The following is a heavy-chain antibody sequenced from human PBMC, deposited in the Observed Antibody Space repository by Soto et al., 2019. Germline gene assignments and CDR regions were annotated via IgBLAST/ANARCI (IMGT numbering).Heavy chain of an antibody. CDR1: GGSFSGYY. J-gene: IGHJ6*02. CDR3: ARDPFYGSGSYYYYYYGMDV. V-gene: IGHV4-34*01. CDR2: INHSGST. Sequence: KPSETLSLTCAVYGGSFSGYYWSWIRQPPGKGLEWIGEINHSGSTNYNPSLKSRVTISVDTSKNQFSLKLSSVTAADTAVYYCARDPFYGSGSYYYYYYGMDVWGQGTTVTVSS. D-gene: IGHD3-10*01.